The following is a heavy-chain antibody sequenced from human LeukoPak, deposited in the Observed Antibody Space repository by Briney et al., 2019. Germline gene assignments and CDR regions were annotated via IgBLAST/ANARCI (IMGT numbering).Heavy chain of an antibody. CDR1: GFTFSDYY. CDR2: ISTRDNTI. D-gene: IGHD4-23*01. Sequence: GGSLRLSCTASGFTFSDYYMSWIRQTPGKGLEWLSYISTRDNTIQYADSVKGRFTISRDNANNSVFLQMNNLRAEDSAIYYCARGARWAYYLDYWGQGSLVTVSS. J-gene: IGHJ4*02. V-gene: IGHV3-11*01. CDR3: ARGARWAYYLDY.